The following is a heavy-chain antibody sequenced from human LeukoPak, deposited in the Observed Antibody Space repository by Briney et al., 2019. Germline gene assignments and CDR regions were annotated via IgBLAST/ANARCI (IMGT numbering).Heavy chain of an antibody. CDR1: GGSISSSNW. D-gene: IGHD6-6*01. V-gene: IGHV4-4*02. CDR3: ARGTAKYSSSSSYFDY. J-gene: IGHJ4*02. CDR2: IYHSGSP. Sequence: SETLSLTCAVSGGSISSSNWWSWVRQPPGKGLEWIGEIYHSGSPNYNPSLKSRVTISVDKSKNQFSLKLSSVTAADTAVYYCARGTAKYSSSSSYFDYWGQGTLVTVSS.